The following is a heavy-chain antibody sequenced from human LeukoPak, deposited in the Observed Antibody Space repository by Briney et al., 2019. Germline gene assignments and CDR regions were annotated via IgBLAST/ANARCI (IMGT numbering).Heavy chain of an antibody. J-gene: IGHJ3*02. D-gene: IGHD3-16*01. V-gene: IGHV4-4*07. CDR2: VYASGST. Sequence: ASGTLSLTCTVSGGSISNYYWNWIRQPTGKGLEWVGRVYASGSTRYNPSFNSRVTMSAETSKNQVSLKMTSVTAADTAVYFCARDQSGFGGHNNDAFDIWGQGTMVTVSS. CDR1: GGSISNYY. CDR3: ARDQSGFGGHNNDAFDI.